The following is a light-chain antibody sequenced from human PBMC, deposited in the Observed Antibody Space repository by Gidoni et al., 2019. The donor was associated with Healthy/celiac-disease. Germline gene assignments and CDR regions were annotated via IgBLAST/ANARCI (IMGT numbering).Light chain of an antibody. Sequence: QSVLTQPPSASGTPGQRVTISCSGSSSNIGTNTVNWYQQPPGTAPKLLIYSNNQRHSGVPDRFSGSKSGTSASLAISGLQSEDEADYYCAAWDDSLNGHWVFGGGTKLTVL. CDR2: SNN. CDR3: AAWDDSLNGHWV. J-gene: IGLJ3*02. CDR1: SSNIGTNT. V-gene: IGLV1-44*01.